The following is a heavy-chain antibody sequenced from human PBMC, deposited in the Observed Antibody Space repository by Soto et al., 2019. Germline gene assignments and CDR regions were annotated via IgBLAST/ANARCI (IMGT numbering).Heavy chain of an antibody. CDR1: GYTFTSYA. J-gene: IGHJ6*02. V-gene: IGHV1-3*01. D-gene: IGHD2-2*01. Sequence: QVQLVQSGAEVKKPGASVKVSCKASGYTFTSYAMHWVRQAPGQRLEWMGWINAGNGNTKYSQKFQGRVTITRDTAASTAYMERSSLRSEDTAVYYCARAGLKPGGRGYCSSTSCHPGMDVWGQGTTVTVSS. CDR2: INAGNGNT. CDR3: ARAGLKPGGRGYCSSTSCHPGMDV.